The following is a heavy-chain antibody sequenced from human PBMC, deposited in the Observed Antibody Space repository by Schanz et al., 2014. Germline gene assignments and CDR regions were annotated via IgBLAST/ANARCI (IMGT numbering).Heavy chain of an antibody. Sequence: QVQLVESGGGVVQPGRSLRLSCAASGFTFSKYGMHWVRQAPGKGLEWVAVIWYDGSNKDYADSVKGRFTISRDNSKNMLYLQMNSLRGEDTAIYYCVKGGTNTLDSWGQGTLVTVSS. J-gene: IGHJ4*02. CDR2: IWYDGSNK. CDR3: VKGGTNTLDS. V-gene: IGHV3-33*06. CDR1: GFTFSKYG.